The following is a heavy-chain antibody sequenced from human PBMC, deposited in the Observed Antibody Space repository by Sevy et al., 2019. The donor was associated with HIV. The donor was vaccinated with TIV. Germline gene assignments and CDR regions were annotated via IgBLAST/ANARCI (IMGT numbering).Heavy chain of an antibody. CDR2: IYPGDSDT. V-gene: IGHV5-51*01. CDR1: GYSFTSYW. D-gene: IGHD6-6*01. J-gene: IGHJ3*02. Sequence: GESPKISCKGSGYSFTSYWIGWVRQMPGKGLEWMGIIYPGDSDTRYSPSFQGQVTISADKSISTAYLQWSSLKASDTAMYYCARGGRAARPDDAFDIWGQGTMVTVSS. CDR3: ARGGRAARPDDAFDI.